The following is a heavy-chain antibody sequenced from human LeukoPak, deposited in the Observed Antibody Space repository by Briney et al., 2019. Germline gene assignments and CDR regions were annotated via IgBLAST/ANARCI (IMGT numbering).Heavy chain of an antibody. J-gene: IGHJ4*02. CDR2: IKSKTDGGTT. D-gene: IGHD3-10*01. CDR3: TTDGTGGDLYGSGSYYFY. Sequence: GGSLRLSCAASGFTVSSNYMSWVRQAPGKGLEWVGRIKSKTDGGTTDYAAPVKGRFTISRDDSKNTLYLQMNSLKTEDTAVYYCTTDGTGGDLYGSGSYYFYWGQGTLVTVSS. CDR1: GFTVSSNY. V-gene: IGHV3-15*01.